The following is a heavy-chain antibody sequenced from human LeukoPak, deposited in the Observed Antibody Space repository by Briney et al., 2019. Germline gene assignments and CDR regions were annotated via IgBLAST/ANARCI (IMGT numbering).Heavy chain of an antibody. V-gene: IGHV1-18*04. CDR2: ISAYNGNT. CDR3: ARDIGFYGSGTLADY. Sequence: ASVKVSCKASGYTFTSYYMHWVRQAPGQGLEWMGWISAYNGNTNYVQKLQGRVTMTTDTSTNTAYMELRSLRSDDTAVYYCARDIGFYGSGTLADYWGQGTLVTVSS. D-gene: IGHD3-10*01. CDR1: GYTFTSYY. J-gene: IGHJ4*02.